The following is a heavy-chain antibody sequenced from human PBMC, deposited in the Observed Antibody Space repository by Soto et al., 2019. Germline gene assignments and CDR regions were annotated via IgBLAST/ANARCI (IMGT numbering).Heavy chain of an antibody. CDR1: GGFVNSDTHS. V-gene: IGHV4-61*01. J-gene: IGHJ6*02. CDR3: TRDGDGRMTTNPYYYYGMDV. CDR2: IYSGGST. D-gene: IGHD2-21*02. Sequence: SETLSLTCTVSGGFVNSDTHSWSWIRQTPGKRLEWIGFIYSGGSTKNPSLRSRVTMSVDTSKNQFSLNLSSVTAADTAVYYCTRDGDGRMTTNPYYYYGMDVWGPGITVTVSS.